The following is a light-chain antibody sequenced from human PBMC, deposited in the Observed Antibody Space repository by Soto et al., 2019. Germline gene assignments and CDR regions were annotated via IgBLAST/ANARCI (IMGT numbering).Light chain of an antibody. V-gene: IGKV3-20*01. CDR1: QSVGSSY. J-gene: IGKJ4*01. CDR3: QLYGSSPLT. CDR2: GAS. Sequence: EIVLTQSPGTLSLSPGERATLSCRASQSVGSSYLAWYQQKPGRAPRLLIYGASSRATGIPDRFSGSGSGTDFTLTISRLEPKDFAVYYCQLYGSSPLTFGGGTKVEIK.